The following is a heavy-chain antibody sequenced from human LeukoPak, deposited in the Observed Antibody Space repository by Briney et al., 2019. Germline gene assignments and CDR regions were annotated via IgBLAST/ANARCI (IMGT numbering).Heavy chain of an antibody. J-gene: IGHJ5*02. CDR3: ARVDRLRLGEFYDIRFGP. CDR1: GYTFTSYG. V-gene: IGHV1-18*01. CDR2: ISAYNGNT. Sequence: ASVKVSCKASGYTFTSYGISWVRQAPGQGREWMGWISAYNGNTNYAQKLQGRVTMTTDTSTSTAYMELRSLRSDDTAVYYCARVDRLRLGEFYDIRFGPWGQGTLVTVSS. D-gene: IGHD3-16*01.